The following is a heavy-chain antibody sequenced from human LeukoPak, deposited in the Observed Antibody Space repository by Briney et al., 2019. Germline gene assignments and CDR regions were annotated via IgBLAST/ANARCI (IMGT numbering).Heavy chain of an antibody. CDR2: IDPNSGVT. CDR1: VYTFTVFS. V-gene: IGHV1-2*02. J-gene: IGHJ4*02. Sequence: GASVKVSCRASVYTFTVFSIHWMRPAPGQGVEWVGRIDPNSGVTNYAQKFRGRATMTTDTSISTAYMEPSRLTTDDTAVYYCAVSIPAAAIPAFDYWGQGTLVTVSS. D-gene: IGHD2-21*01. CDR3: AVSIPAAAIPAFDY.